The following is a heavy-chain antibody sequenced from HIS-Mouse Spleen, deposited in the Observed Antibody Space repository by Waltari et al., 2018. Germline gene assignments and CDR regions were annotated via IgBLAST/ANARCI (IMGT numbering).Heavy chain of an antibody. V-gene: IGHV4-39*07. CDR1: GGSISSSSYY. J-gene: IGHJ2*01. Sequence: QLQLQESGPGLVKPSETLSLTCTVSGGSISSSSYYWGWIRQPPGKGREWIGSIYYGGSTYYNPSLKRRVTISVDTSKNQCSLKLSSVTAADTAVYYCAREIPYSSSWYDWYFDLWGRGTLVTVSS. CDR2: IYYGGST. D-gene: IGHD6-13*01. CDR3: AREIPYSSSWYDWYFDL.